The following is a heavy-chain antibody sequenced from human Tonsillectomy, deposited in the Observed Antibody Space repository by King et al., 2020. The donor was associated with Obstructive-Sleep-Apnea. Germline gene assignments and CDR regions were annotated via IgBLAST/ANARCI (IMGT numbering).Heavy chain of an antibody. J-gene: IGHJ6*02. V-gene: IGHV5-51*01. CDR1: GYSFTTYW. Sequence: EVQLVESGTVVKKPGESLKISCEGSGYSFTTYWIAWVRQMPGKGLEWIGIIYPGDSDTRYSPSFQGQVTISADTSISTAYLHWSSLKASDTAMYYCARLDHMGEDYYYFTMDVWGQGTTVTVSS. CDR2: IYPGDSDT. CDR3: ARLDHMGEDYYYFTMDV. D-gene: IGHD3-16*01.